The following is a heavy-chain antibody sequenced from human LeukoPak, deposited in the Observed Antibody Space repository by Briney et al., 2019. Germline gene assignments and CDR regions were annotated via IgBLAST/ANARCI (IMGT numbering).Heavy chain of an antibody. CDR3: ARGYYGMDV. CDR2: ISYDGSHK. V-gene: IGHV3-30*04. CDR1: GFTFSSYA. J-gene: IGHJ6*02. Sequence: GGSLRLSCAASGFTFSSYAMHWVRQAPGKGLEWVAVISYDGSHKYYADSVKGRFTISRDNAKNSLYLQMNSLRVEDMAVYYCARGYYGMDVWGQGTTVTVS.